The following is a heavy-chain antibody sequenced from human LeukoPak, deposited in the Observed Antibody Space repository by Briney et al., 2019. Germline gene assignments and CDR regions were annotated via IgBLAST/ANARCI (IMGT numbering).Heavy chain of an antibody. Sequence: GGFLRLSCAASGFTFSSYWMSWVRQAPGKGLEWVANIKQDGSEKYYVDSVKGRFTISRDNAKNSLYLQMNSLRAEDTAVYYCARDLSYYDSSGYYYSYFDYWGQGTLVTVSS. J-gene: IGHJ4*02. V-gene: IGHV3-7*01. D-gene: IGHD3-22*01. CDR2: IKQDGSEK. CDR1: GFTFSSYW. CDR3: ARDLSYYDSSGYYYSYFDY.